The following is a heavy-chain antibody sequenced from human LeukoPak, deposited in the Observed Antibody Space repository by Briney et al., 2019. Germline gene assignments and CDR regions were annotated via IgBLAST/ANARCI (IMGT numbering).Heavy chain of an antibody. Sequence: GGSLRLSCAASGFTFSNYRMHWVRQAPGKGLVWVSRINSDGSFTTYADSVKGRFTISRDDAKNALYLEMNSLRGEDTAVYYCVRDSSGRDGYPLTTLDYWGQGTLVTVSS. D-gene: IGHD3-22*01. J-gene: IGHJ4*02. CDR2: INSDGSFT. CDR1: GFTFSNYR. CDR3: VRDSSGRDGYPLTTLDY. V-gene: IGHV3-74*01.